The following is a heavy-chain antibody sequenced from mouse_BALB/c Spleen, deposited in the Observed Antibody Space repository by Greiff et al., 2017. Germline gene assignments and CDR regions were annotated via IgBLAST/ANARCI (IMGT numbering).Heavy chain of an antibody. J-gene: IGHJ4*01. V-gene: IGHV5-6-4*01. Sequence: EVKLVESGGGLVKPGGSLKLSCAASGFTFSSYTMSWVRQTPEKRLEWVATISSGGSYTYYPDSVKGRFTISRDNAKNTLYLQMSSLKSEDTAMYYCTRDVYDGFAMDYWGQGTSVTVSS. D-gene: IGHD2-3*01. CDR1: GFTFSSYT. CDR3: TRDVYDGFAMDY. CDR2: ISSGGSYT.